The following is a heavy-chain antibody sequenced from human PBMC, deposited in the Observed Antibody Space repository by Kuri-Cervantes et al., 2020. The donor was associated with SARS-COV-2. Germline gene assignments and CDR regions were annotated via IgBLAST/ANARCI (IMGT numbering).Heavy chain of an antibody. V-gene: IGHV3-69-1*01. CDR1: GFTSSDYY. CDR3: AKEVVPAATPGAGHFDY. Sequence: SLKFSWASSGFTSSDYYMNWVRQAPGKVLEWVSSISSSSTIYYADSVKGRFTISRDNSKNTLYLQMNSLRAEDTAVYYCAKEVVPAATPGAGHFDYWGQGTLVTVSS. J-gene: IGHJ4*02. CDR2: ISSSSTI. D-gene: IGHD2-2*01.